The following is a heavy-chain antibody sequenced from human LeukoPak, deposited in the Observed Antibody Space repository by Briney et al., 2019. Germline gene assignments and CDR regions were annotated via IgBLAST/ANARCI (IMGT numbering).Heavy chain of an antibody. CDR3: AKYGSGSYYKGLS. Sequence: GGSLRLSCAASGFTFSTYAMSWVRQAPGKGLEWVSALSASGDTTYYADSVKGRFTISRDNSKNTLYLQMNSLRAEDTAVYYCAKYGSGSYYKGLSWGQGTLVTVSS. CDR2: LSASGDTT. CDR1: GFTFSTYA. D-gene: IGHD3-10*01. V-gene: IGHV3-23*01. J-gene: IGHJ5*02.